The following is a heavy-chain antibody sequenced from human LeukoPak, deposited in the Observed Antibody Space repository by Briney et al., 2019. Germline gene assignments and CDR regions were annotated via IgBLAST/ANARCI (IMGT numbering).Heavy chain of an antibody. CDR1: GFTFSNAW. CDR3: TTGPFDYYGSASYLANGMDV. CDR2: IKSKTDGGTT. V-gene: IGHV3-15*01. Sequence: GGSLRLSCAASGFTFSNAWMSWVRQAPGKGLEWVGRIKSKTDGGTTDYTAPVKSRFTISRDDSKNTLYLQMNSLKTEDTAVYYCTTGPFDYYGSASYLANGMDVWGQGTTVTVSS. D-gene: IGHD3-10*01. J-gene: IGHJ6*02.